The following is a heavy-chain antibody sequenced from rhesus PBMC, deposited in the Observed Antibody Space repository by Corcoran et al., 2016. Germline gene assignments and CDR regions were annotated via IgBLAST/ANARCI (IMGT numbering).Heavy chain of an antibody. D-gene: IGHD1-44*01. CDR1: GYSISSGYG. CDR2: IYGGRGST. V-gene: IGHV4-127*01. Sequence: QVQLQESGPGLVKPSETLSLTCAVSGYSISSGYGWGWIRPPPGKGLEWFGQIYGGRGSTHDDPSLKRRVTVSKDTSKNQFSLKLSSVTAADTAVYYWARESSGNPDYWGQGVLVTVSS. CDR3: ARESSGNPDY. J-gene: IGHJ4*01.